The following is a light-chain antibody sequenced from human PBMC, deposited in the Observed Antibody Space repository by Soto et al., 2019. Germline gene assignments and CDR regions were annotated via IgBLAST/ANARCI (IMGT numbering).Light chain of an antibody. CDR2: DVS. CDR3: SSYTSSSTRV. Sequence: SALTQPASVSGSPGQWITISCTGTSSDVGGYNYVSWYQQHPGKAPKLMIYDVSNRPSGVSNRFSGSKSGNTASLTISGLQAEDEADYYCSSYTSSSTRVFGTGTQLTVL. CDR1: SSDVGGYNY. J-gene: IGLJ1*01. V-gene: IGLV2-14*01.